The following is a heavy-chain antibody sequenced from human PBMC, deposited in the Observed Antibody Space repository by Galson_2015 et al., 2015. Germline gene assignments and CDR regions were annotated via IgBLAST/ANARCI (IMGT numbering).Heavy chain of an antibody. Sequence: TLSLTCTVSGGSISSGGYYWSWIRQHPGKGLEWIGYIYYSGSTYYNPSLKSRVTISVDTSKNQFSLKLSSVTAADTAVYYCALQQLVQGGYGMDVWGQGTTVTVSS. J-gene: IGHJ6*02. CDR3: ALQQLVQGGYGMDV. D-gene: IGHD6-13*01. CDR1: GGSISSGGYY. CDR2: IYYSGST. V-gene: IGHV4-31*03.